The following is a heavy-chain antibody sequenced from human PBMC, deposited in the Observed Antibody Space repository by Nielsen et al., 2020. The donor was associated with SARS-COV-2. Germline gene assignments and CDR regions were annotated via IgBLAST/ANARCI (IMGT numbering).Heavy chain of an antibody. J-gene: IGHJ5*02. CDR2: IYHSGST. CDR3: ARGFQVSSITMIVVVITTGWFDP. V-gene: IGHV4-4*02. D-gene: IGHD3-22*01. Sequence: GSLRLSCAVSGGSISSSNWWSWVRQPPGKGLEWIGEIYHSGSTNYNPSLKSRVTISVDKSKNQFSLKLSSVTAADTAVYYCARGFQVSSITMIVVVITTGWFDPWGQGTLVTVSS. CDR1: GGSISSSNW.